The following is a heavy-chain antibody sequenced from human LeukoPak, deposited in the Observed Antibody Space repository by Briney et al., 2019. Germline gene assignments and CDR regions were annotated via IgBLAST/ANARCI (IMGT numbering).Heavy chain of an antibody. CDR1: GFTLSYYW. CDR3: AAAKFYKTSPFDY. J-gene: IGHJ4*02. V-gene: IGHV3-74*01. Sequence: GGSLRLSCAASGFTLSYYWMHWVRQAPGKGLVWVSRIDGGSTTNYAGSVKGRFTISRYNAKNTLYLEMSSLRPEDTAVYYCAAAKFYKTSPFDYWGQGTLVTVSS. CDR2: IDGGSTT. D-gene: IGHD2-2*01.